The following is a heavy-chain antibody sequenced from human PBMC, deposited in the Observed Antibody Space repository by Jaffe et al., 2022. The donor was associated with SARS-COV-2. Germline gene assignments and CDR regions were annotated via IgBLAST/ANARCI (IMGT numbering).Heavy chain of an antibody. V-gene: IGHV1-8*01. CDR1: GYTFTSYD. D-gene: IGHD2-15*01. J-gene: IGHJ4*02. CDR2: MNPNSGNT. CDR3: ARTYRGYCSGGSCYYFDY. Sequence: QVQLVQSGAEVKKPGASVKVSCKASGYTFTSYDINWVRQATGQGLEWMGWMNPNSGNTGYAQKFQGRVTMTRNTSISTAYMELSSLRSEDTAVYYCARTYRGYCSGGSCYYFDYWGQGTLVTVSS.